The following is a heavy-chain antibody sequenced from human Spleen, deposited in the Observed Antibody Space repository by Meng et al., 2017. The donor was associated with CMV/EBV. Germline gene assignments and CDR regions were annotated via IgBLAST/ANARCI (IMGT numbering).Heavy chain of an antibody. V-gene: IGHV4-34*01. D-gene: IGHD3-3*01. CDR2: INHSGST. Sequence: YGWSFSGYYWSWIRQPPGKGLEWIGEINHSGSTNYNPSLKSRVTISVDTSKNQFSLKLSSVTAADTAVYYCARRPLAIFGVVTAFDYWGQGTLVTVSS. J-gene: IGHJ4*02. CDR3: ARRPLAIFGVVTAFDY. CDR1: GWSFSGYY.